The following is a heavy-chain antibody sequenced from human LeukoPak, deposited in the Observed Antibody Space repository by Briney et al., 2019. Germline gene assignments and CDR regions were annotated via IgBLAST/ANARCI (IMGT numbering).Heavy chain of an antibody. V-gene: IGHV3-21*01. CDR2: ISSSSSYI. D-gene: IGHD2-2*01. J-gene: IGHJ3*02. Sequence: GGSLRLSCAASGFTFSSYSMNWVRQAPGKGLEWVSSISSSSSYIYYADSVKGRFTISRDNAKNSLYLQMNSLRAGDTAVYYCARDCSSTSCPKGAFDIWGQGTMVTVSS. CDR1: GFTFSSYS. CDR3: ARDCSSTSCPKGAFDI.